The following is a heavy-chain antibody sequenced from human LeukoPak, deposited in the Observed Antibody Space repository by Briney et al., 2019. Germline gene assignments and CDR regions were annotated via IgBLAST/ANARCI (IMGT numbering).Heavy chain of an antibody. J-gene: IGHJ4*02. CDR2: IYYSGST. CDR3: ARLHSTYLDY. Sequence: PXETLSLTCTVSGGSISSSSYYWGWIRQPPGRGLEWIANIYYSGSTYYNPSLKSRVTISVDTSKNQFSLKLSSVTAADTAVYYCARLHSTYLDYWGQGTLVTVSP. CDR1: GGSISSSSYY. V-gene: IGHV4-39*01. D-gene: IGHD6-13*01.